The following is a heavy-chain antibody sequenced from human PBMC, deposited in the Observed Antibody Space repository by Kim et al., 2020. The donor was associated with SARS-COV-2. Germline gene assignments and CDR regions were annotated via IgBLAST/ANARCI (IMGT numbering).Heavy chain of an antibody. CDR1: GFTFSSYW. J-gene: IGHJ5*02. V-gene: IGHV3-74*01. Sequence: GGSLRLSCAASGFTFSSYWMHWVRQAPGKGLVWVSRINSDGSSTSYADSVKGRFTISRDNAKNTLYLQMNSLRAEDTAVYYCALMVRGPGGYNWFDPWGQGTLVTVSS. CDR3: ALMVRGPGGYNWFDP. D-gene: IGHD3-10*01. CDR2: INSDGSST.